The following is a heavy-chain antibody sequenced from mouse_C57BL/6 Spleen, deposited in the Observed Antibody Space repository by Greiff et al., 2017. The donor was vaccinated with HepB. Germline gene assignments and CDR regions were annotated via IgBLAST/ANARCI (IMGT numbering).Heavy chain of an antibody. CDR1: GYSITSGYY. V-gene: IGHV3-6*01. Sequence: EVQVVESGPGLVKPSQSLSLTCSVPGYSITSGYYWNWIRQFPGNKLEWMGYISYDGSNNYNPSLKNRISITRDTSKNQFFLKLNSVTTEDTATYECARRGYYAMDYWGQGTSVTVSS. CDR3: ARRGYYAMDY. CDR2: ISYDGSN. J-gene: IGHJ4*01.